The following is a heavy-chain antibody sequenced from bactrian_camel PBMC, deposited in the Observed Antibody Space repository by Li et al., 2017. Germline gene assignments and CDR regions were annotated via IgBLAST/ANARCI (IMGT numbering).Heavy chain of an antibody. CDR2: IFTGGPAV. CDR3: AAESMGLGRCPGGWIKGYSY. V-gene: IGHV3S1*01. CDR1: GGPCAGHC. J-gene: IGHJ4*01. D-gene: IGHD3*01. Sequence: HVQLVESGGSSVQAGGSLRLSCVSSGGPCAGHCMGWFRQAPGKQREVIATIFTGGPAVYYAESMKGRFTASKDNAKNILYLQMNSLKPEDTAMYYCAAESMGLGRCPGGWIKGYSYWGQGTQVTVS.